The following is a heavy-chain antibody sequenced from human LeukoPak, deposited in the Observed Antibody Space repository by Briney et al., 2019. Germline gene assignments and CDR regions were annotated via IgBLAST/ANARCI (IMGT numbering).Heavy chain of an antibody. CDR3: ATAAGSGWYPYFDY. Sequence: GGSLRLSCAASGFTFSSYGMHWVRQAPGKGLEWVAVISYDGSNKYYADSVKGRFTISRDNSKNTLYLQMNSLRAEDTAVYYCATAAGSGWYPYFDYWGQGTLVTVSS. V-gene: IGHV3-30*03. J-gene: IGHJ4*02. D-gene: IGHD6-19*01. CDR2: ISYDGSNK. CDR1: GFTFSSYG.